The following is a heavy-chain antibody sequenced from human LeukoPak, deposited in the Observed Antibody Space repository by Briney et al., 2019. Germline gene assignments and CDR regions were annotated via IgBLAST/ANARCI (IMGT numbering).Heavy chain of an antibody. CDR1: GFTFSSYH. CDR3: AKKQDYGDNHWYFDL. Sequence: PGGSLRLSCAATGFTFSSYHMHWVRQAPGTGLEWASCISSSSTSIYYADSVKGRFTISRDNAENSLFLQMNNLRAEDTAVYYCAKKQDYGDNHWYFDLWGRGTLITVSS. J-gene: IGHJ2*01. CDR2: ISSSSTSI. V-gene: IGHV3-48*01. D-gene: IGHD4-17*01.